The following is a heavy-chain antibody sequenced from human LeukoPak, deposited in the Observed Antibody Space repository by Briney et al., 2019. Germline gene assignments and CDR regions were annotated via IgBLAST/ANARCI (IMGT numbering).Heavy chain of an antibody. CDR3: ARDRLSEWGYCSGGSCPPFDP. D-gene: IGHD2-15*01. CDR2: ISAYNGNT. CDR1: GYTFTSYG. J-gene: IGHJ5*02. V-gene: IGHV1-18*01. Sequence: GASVKVSCKASGYTFTSYGISWVRQAPGQGLEGMGWISAYNGNTNYAQKLQGRVTMTTDTSTSTAYMELRSLRSDDTAVYYCARDRLSEWGYCSGGSCPPFDPWGQGTLVTVSS.